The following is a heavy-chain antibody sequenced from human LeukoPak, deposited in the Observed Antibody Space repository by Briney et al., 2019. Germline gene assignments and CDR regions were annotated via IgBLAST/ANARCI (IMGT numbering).Heavy chain of an antibody. CDR1: GGSISSYY. CDR3: ARSPDWYFDL. Sequence: SETLSLTCTVSGGSISSYYWSWIRHPARQGLEWIGRIYTSGSTNYNPSLKSRVTMSVDTSKNQFSLKLSSVTAADTAVYYCARSPDWYFDLWGRGTLVTVSS. CDR2: IYTSGST. J-gene: IGHJ2*01. V-gene: IGHV4-4*07.